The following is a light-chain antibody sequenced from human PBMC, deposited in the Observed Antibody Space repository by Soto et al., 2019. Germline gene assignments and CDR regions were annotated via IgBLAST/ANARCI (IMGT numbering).Light chain of an antibody. CDR2: GAS. J-gene: IGKJ1*01. V-gene: IGKV3-15*01. CDR1: QSVSSS. CDR3: QHLYNWPPWT. Sequence: EVVMTQSPDTLSVSPGERATLSCRASQSVSSSLAWYQQKPGQAPRLLIYGASTRATGVPARFSGSGSGTEFTLTISSLQSEDVAVYYCQHLYNWPPWTFGQGTRVEIK.